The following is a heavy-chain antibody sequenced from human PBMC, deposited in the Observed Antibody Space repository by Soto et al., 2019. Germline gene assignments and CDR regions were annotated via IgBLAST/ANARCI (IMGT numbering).Heavy chain of an antibody. Sequence: QVQLVQSGAEVKRPGSSVKVSCESSGDTFNSYVISWVRQAPGQGLEWMGGIIPIIGVTHYAQKFQGRVTISALSSTGTAYMELTNLGFEDTALYYGASESLGAKGADHWGQGTLVAVS. V-gene: IGHV1-69*17. CDR1: GDTFNSYV. D-gene: IGHD3-16*01. J-gene: IGHJ5*02. CDR2: IIPIIGVT. CDR3: ASESLGAKGADH.